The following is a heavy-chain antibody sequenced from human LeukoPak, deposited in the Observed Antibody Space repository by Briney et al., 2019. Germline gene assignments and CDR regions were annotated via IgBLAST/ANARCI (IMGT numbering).Heavy chain of an antibody. J-gene: IGHJ4*02. Sequence: ASVKVSCKASGYTFTSYGISWVRQAPGQGLEWMGGFDPEDGETIYAQKFQGRVTMTEDTSTDTAYMELSSLRSEDTAVYYCATAYGYSYGELPIDYWGQGTLVTVSS. CDR2: FDPEDGET. CDR1: GYTFTSYG. CDR3: ATAYGYSYGELPIDY. D-gene: IGHD5-18*01. V-gene: IGHV1-24*01.